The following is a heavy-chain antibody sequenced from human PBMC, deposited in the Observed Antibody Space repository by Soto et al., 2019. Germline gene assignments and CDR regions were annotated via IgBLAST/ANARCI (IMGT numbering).Heavy chain of an antibody. J-gene: IGHJ6*03. Sequence: GASVKVSCKASGYTFTSYGISWVRQAPGQGLEWMGWISAYNSNTNYAQKLQGRVTMTTDTTTRTAYMELRSPRSEDTAVYYCATRVMAAADVWYYYHYLLAFWGKGTPVPV. CDR2: ISAYNSNT. CDR3: ATRVMAAADVWYYYHYLLAF. D-gene: IGHD6-13*01. CDR1: GYTFTSYG. V-gene: IGHV1-18*01.